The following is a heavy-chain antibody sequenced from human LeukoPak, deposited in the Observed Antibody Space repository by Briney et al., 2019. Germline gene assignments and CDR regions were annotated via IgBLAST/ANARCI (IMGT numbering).Heavy chain of an antibody. J-gene: IGHJ4*02. CDR2: MKGDESEI. D-gene: IGHD3-22*01. V-gene: IGHV3-7*01. Sequence: GGSLRLSCAASGFTFSTYWMTWVRQAPGKGLEWVANMKGDESEIHYVDSVKGRFTISRDNAKNSLYLQMNSLRAEDTAVYYCARKTDSSGSGDYWGQGTLVTVSS. CDR1: GFTFSTYW. CDR3: ARKTDSSGSGDY.